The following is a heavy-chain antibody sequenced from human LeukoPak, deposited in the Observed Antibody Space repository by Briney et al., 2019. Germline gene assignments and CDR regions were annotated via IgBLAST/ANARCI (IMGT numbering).Heavy chain of an antibody. V-gene: IGHV3-11*01. CDR1: GFTFSDYY. CDR2: ISSSGSTI. CDR3: AMAMVVDAFDI. D-gene: IGHD3-10*01. J-gene: IGHJ3*02. Sequence: GGSLRLSCAASGFTFSDYYMSWIRQAPGKGLEWVSYISSSGSTIYYADSVKGRFTISRDNAKNSLYLQMNSLRAEDTAVYYCAMAMVVDAFDIWGQGTMVTVSS.